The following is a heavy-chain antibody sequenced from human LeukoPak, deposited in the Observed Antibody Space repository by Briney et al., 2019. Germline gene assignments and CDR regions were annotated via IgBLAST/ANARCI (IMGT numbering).Heavy chain of an antibody. CDR2: INAGNGNT. J-gene: IGHJ4*02. CDR3: ARGPLLSGYYPWYFDY. V-gene: IGHV1-3*01. D-gene: IGHD3-3*01. CDR1: GYTFTSYA. Sequence: ASVKVSCKASGYTFTSYAMHWVRQAPGQRLEWMGWINAGNGNTKYSQKFQGRVTITRDTSASTAYTELSSLRSEDTAVYYCARGPLLSGYYPWYFDYWGQGTLVTVSS.